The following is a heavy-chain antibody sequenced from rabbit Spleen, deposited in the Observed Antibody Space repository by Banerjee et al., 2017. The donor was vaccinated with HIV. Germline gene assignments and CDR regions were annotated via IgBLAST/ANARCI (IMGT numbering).Heavy chain of an antibody. CDR2: IDAGSSGFT. CDR3: ARNYVNAFDP. Sequence: QSLEESGGDLVKPGASLTLTCTASGVSFSSSSYMCWVRQAPGKGLEWIVCIDAGSSGFTYFATWAKGRFTLSTTSPTTVTLQMTSLTAADTATYFCARNYVNAFDPWGPGTLVTVS. V-gene: IGHV1S40*01. CDR1: GVSFSSSSY. J-gene: IGHJ2*01. D-gene: IGHD1-1*01.